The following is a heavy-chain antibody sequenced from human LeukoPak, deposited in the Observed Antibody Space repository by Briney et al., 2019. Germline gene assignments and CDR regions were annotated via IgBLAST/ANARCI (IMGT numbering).Heavy chain of an antibody. CDR3: VYSGDYEKGY. CDR2: ISGNGGKT. CDR1: GFTFSSYA. J-gene: IGHJ4*02. D-gene: IGHD4-17*01. Sequence: GGSLRLSCAASGFTFSSYAMSWVRQAPGKGLEWVSSISGNGGKTYYADSVKGRFTISRDNAKNSLYLQMNSLRAEDTAVYYCVYSGDYEKGYWGQGTLVTVSS. V-gene: IGHV3-23*01.